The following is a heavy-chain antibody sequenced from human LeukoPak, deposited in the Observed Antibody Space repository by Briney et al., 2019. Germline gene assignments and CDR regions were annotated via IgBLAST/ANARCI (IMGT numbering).Heavy chain of an antibody. V-gene: IGHV3-7*01. CDR1: GFTFSSSW. D-gene: IGHD4-17*01. J-gene: IGHJ4*02. CDR2: IKQDGSEK. CDR3: ASLTTVNTV. Sequence: GGSLRLSCAASGFTFSSSWMSWVRQAPGKGLEWVANIKQDGSEKNYVDSVKGRFTVSRDSAKNSLFLQMNSLRAEDTAVYYCASLTTVNTVWGQGTLVTVSS.